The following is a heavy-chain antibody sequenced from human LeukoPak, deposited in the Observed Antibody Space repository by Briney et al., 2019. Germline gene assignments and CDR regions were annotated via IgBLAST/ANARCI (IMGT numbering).Heavy chain of an antibody. Sequence: PGGSLRLSCAASGFTFSSYGMHWVRQAPGKGLEWVAVISYDGSNKYYADSVKGRFTISRDNSKNTLYLQMNSLRAEDTAVYYCARDPTITWTGFYYYYYYMDVWGKGTTVTVSS. J-gene: IGHJ6*03. V-gene: IGHV3-30*03. CDR2: ISYDGSNK. D-gene: IGHD3/OR15-3a*01. CDR1: GFTFSSYG. CDR3: ARDPTITWTGFYYYYYYMDV.